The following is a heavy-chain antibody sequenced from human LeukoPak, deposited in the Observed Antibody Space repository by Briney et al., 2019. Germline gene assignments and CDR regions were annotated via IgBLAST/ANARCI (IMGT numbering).Heavy chain of an antibody. D-gene: IGHD5-18*01. V-gene: IGHV3-23*01. Sequence: QPGGSLRLSCAASGFTFSSYAMSWVRQAPGKGLEWVSGISGSGGSTNYADSVKGRFTISRDNSKNTLYLQMNSLRAEDTAVYYCAKGAGYSYGYYYFDYWGQGTLVTVSS. CDR1: GFTFSSYA. CDR2: ISGSGGST. CDR3: AKGAGYSYGYYYFDY. J-gene: IGHJ4*02.